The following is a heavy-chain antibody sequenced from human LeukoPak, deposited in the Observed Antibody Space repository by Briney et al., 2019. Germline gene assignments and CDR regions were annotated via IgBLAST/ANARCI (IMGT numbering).Heavy chain of an antibody. J-gene: IGHJ4*02. CDR1: GFTFSSYG. V-gene: IGHV3-30*18. D-gene: IGHD6-13*01. Sequence: PGGSLRLSCAASGFTFSSYGMHWGRQAPGKGLEWVAVISYDGSNKYYADSVKGRFTISRDNSKNTLYLQMNSLRAEDRAVYYCAKEAYSSSWYRLDYWGQGTLVTVSS. CDR2: ISYDGSNK. CDR3: AKEAYSSSWYRLDY.